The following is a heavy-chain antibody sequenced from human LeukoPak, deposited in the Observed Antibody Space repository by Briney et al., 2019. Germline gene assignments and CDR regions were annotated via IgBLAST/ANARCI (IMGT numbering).Heavy chain of an antibody. V-gene: IGHV3-53*05. CDR2: IYSGGST. CDR1: GFTVSSNY. D-gene: IGHD6-13*01. J-gene: IGHJ4*02. Sequence: GGSLRLSCAASGFTVSSNYMSWVRQAPGKGLEWVSVIYSGGSTYYADSVKGRFTISRDNSKNTLYLQMNSLRAEDTAVYYCARDGFSSWYNYFDYWGQGTLVTVSS. CDR3: ARDGFSSWYNYFDY.